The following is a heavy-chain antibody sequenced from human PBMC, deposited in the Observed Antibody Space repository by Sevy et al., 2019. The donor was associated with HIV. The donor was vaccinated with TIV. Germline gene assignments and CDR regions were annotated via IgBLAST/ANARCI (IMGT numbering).Heavy chain of an antibody. Sequence: QAGGSLRLSCAASGFTFDDYAMHWVRQAPGKGLEWVSGISWNSGSIGYADSVKGRFTISRDNAKNSLYLQMNSLRAEDTALYYCAKETHAESYSSGWFFSYYGMDVWGQGTTVTVSS. CDR2: ISWNSGSI. J-gene: IGHJ6*02. CDR3: AKETHAESYSSGWFFSYYGMDV. V-gene: IGHV3-9*01. D-gene: IGHD6-19*01. CDR1: GFTFDDYA.